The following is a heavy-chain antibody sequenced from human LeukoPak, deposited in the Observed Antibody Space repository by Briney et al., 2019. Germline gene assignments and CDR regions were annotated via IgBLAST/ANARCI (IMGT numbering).Heavy chain of an antibody. Sequence: SETLSLTCTVSGGSISSGGYYWSWIRQHPGKGLEWIGYIYYSGSTYYNPSLKSRVTISVDTSKNQFSLKLSSVTAADTAVYCCARERTYYYDSSGYYYGMDVWGQGTTVTVSS. D-gene: IGHD3-22*01. CDR2: IYYSGST. J-gene: IGHJ6*02. V-gene: IGHV4-31*03. CDR3: ARERTYYYDSSGYYYGMDV. CDR1: GGSISSGGYY.